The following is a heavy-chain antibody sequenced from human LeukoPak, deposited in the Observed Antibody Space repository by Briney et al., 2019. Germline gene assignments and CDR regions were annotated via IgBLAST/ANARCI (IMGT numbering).Heavy chain of an antibody. J-gene: IGHJ5*02. D-gene: IGHD3-10*01. CDR3: ARVMVRGVPFWFDP. CDR2: INNSGST. V-gene: IGHV4-34*01. Sequence: SETLSLTCAVYGGSFSGYYWSWIRQPPGKGLEWIGEINNSGSTNYNPSLKSRVTISVDTSKNQFSLKLSSVTAADTAVYYCARVMVRGVPFWFDPWGQGTLVTVSS. CDR1: GGSFSGYY.